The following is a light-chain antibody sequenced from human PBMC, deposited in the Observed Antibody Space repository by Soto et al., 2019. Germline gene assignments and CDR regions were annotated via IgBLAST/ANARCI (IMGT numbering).Light chain of an antibody. J-gene: IGLJ2*01. V-gene: IGLV2-14*01. CDR2: DVS. CDR1: SRDVGGYNY. Sequence: QSALTQPASVSGSPGQSITISCTGTSRDVGGYNYVSWYQQDPGKAPKLMIYDVSNRPSGVSNRFSGSKPGNTASLTISGLQAEDEADYYCSSYTSSSTPVVFGGGTKLTVL. CDR3: SSYTSSSTPVV.